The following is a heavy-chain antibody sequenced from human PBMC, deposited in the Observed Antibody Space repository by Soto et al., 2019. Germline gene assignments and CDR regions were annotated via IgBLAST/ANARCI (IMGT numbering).Heavy chain of an antibody. V-gene: IGHV3-23*01. CDR1: GFIFENFG. CDR3: APGIVPATKWSYYFYGLDV. Sequence: LRLSCAASGFIFENFGMSWVRQAPGKGLEWISSISGSGFKKYYADSVKGRFTTSWDKAKNSLYLQMNPLSAQDTAVYYCAPGIVPATKWSYYFYGLDVGGLVTTFTGAS. D-gene: IGHD2-2*01. J-gene: IGHJ6*02. CDR2: ISGSGFKK.